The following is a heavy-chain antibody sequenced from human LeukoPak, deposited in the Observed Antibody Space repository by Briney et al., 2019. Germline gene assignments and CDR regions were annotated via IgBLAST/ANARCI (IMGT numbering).Heavy chain of an antibody. D-gene: IGHD5-18*01. Sequence: SVNVSCKASAYTFTIYGISWVRQAPGQGLEWIGWISAYNGNTNYAQMRQVRVTITTDTSTSTAYMELRSLRYDDTAVYYCARVINFSIRGYSYGGEHYMDVWGKGTTVTISS. CDR2: ISAYNGNT. V-gene: IGHV1-18*01. J-gene: IGHJ6*03. CDR3: ARVINFSIRGYSYGGEHYMDV. CDR1: AYTFTIYG.